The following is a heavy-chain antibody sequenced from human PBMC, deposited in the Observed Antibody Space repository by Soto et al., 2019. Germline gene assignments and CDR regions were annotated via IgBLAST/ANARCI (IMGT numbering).Heavy chain of an antibody. J-gene: IGHJ3*02. D-gene: IGHD3-22*01. CDR2: IYYSGST. Sequence: KPSETLSLTCTVSGGSISSGDYYWSWIRQPPGKGLEWIGYIYYSGSTYYNPSLKSRVTISVDTSKNQFSLKPSSVTAADTAVYYCARDHYYDSSGYYHDAFDIWGQGTMVTVSS. CDR3: ARDHYYDSSGYYHDAFDI. V-gene: IGHV4-30-4*01. CDR1: GGSISSGDYY.